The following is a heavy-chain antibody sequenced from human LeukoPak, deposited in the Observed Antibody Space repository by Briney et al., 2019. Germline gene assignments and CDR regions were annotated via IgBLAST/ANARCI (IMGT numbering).Heavy chain of an antibody. D-gene: IGHD5-12*01. CDR3: AREYSGYEAY. V-gene: IGHV3-21*01. CDR2: ISSSSYI. J-gene: IGHJ4*02. CDR1: GSTFSSYS. Sequence: PGGSLRLSCAASGSTFSSYSMNWVRQAPGKGLEWVSSISSSSYIYYADSVKGRFTISRDNAKNSLYLQMNSLRAEDTAVYYCAREYSGYEAYWGQGTLVTVSS.